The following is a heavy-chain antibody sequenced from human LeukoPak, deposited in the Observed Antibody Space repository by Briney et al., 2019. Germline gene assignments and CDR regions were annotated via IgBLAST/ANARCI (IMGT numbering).Heavy chain of an antibody. D-gene: IGHD2-2*01. Sequence: GGSLRLSCAASGFTFSSYAMSWVRQAPGKGLDWVTAISVSAGSTCYADSVKGRFTISRDYSKNTLYLQMNSLRAEDTAVYYCANFHCSSTSCHFSGYFQHWGQGTLVTVSS. CDR3: ANFHCSSTSCHFSGYFQH. CDR1: GFTFSSYA. J-gene: IGHJ1*01. V-gene: IGHV3-23*01. CDR2: ISVSAGST.